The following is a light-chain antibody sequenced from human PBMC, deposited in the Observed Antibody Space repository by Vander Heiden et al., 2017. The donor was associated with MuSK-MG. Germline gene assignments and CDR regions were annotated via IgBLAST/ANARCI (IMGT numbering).Light chain of an antibody. CDR1: SSDVGSYSL. CDR3: CSYAGSSTSVV. J-gene: IGLJ2*01. V-gene: IGLV2-23*02. Sequence: QSALTQPASVSGSPGQSSTISGTGTSSDVGSYSLVSWYQQHPGKAPKLMIYEVSKRPSGVSNRFSGSKSGNTASLTISGLQAEDEADYYCCSYAGSSTSVVFGGGTKLTVL. CDR2: EVS.